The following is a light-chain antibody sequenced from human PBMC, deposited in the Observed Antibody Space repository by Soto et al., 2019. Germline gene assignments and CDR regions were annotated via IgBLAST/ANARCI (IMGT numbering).Light chain of an antibody. Sequence: IQLTQSPSSLSASVRDRVTITCRASQGISSSLAWYQQQPGKAPKLLIYAASTLQSGVPSRFSGSGSGTDFTLTIISLHPEDFATDYCQQLKSFPLSFGGGTTVEIK. CDR2: AAS. CDR1: QGISSS. J-gene: IGKJ4*01. V-gene: IGKV1-9*01. CDR3: QQLKSFPLS.